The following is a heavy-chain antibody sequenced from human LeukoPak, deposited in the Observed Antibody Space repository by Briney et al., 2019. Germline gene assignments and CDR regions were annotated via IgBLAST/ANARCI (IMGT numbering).Heavy chain of an antibody. V-gene: IGHV3-48*02. Sequence: PGGSLRLSCVASGFTFSVYTMNWVRQAPGKGLEWVSNISSTNTNYYADSVKGRFTITRDNAKNSVYLQMNSLRDEDTAVYYCARDSILLYLDAAGFDYWGQGTLVTVSS. CDR1: GFTFSVYT. CDR3: ARDSILLYLDAAGFDY. D-gene: IGHD2-15*01. J-gene: IGHJ4*02. CDR2: ISSTNTN.